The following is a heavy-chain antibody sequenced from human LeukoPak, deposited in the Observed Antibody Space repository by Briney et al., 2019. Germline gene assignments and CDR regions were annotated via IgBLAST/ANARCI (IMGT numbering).Heavy chain of an antibody. CDR3: AKSLRSGSGSYYVPPADY. Sequence: GGSLRLSCAASGFTFSSYWMSWVRQAPGKGLEWVAFIRYDGSNKYYADSVKGRFTISRDNSKNTLYLQMNSLRAEDTAVYYCAKSLRSGSGSYYVPPADYWGQGTLVTVSS. D-gene: IGHD3-10*01. CDR1: GFTFSSYW. J-gene: IGHJ4*02. CDR2: IRYDGSNK. V-gene: IGHV3-30*02.